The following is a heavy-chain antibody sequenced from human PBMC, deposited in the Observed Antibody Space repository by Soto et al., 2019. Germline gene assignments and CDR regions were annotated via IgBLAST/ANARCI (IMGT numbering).Heavy chain of an antibody. Sequence: QITLKESGPPLVRPAQTLTLTCAFSGFSLTTTSMGVAWIRQPQGKALEWLALIYWDDDQRYSPSLKDRLTISKDTSRSRVVLTTSNMNPEDTATYFCAHAGDYDLLSFDHWGPGTLVTVSS. D-gene: IGHD4-17*01. CDR1: GFSLTTTSMG. J-gene: IGHJ4*02. CDR2: IYWDDDQ. V-gene: IGHV2-5*02. CDR3: AHAGDYDLLSFDH.